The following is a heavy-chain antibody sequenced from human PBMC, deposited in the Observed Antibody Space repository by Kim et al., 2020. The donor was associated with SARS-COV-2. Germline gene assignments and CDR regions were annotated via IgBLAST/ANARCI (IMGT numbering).Heavy chain of an antibody. V-gene: IGHV3-23*01. CDR2: ISGSGGST. J-gene: IGHJ4*02. CDR1: GFTFSSYA. D-gene: IGHD4-17*01. Sequence: GGSLRLSCAASGFTFSSYAMSWVRQAPGKGLEWVSAISGSGGSTYYADSVKGRFTISRDNSKNTLYLQMNSLRAEDTAVYYCAKDVETDYGDYSPPDYWGQGTLVTVSS. CDR3: AKDVETDYGDYSPPDY.